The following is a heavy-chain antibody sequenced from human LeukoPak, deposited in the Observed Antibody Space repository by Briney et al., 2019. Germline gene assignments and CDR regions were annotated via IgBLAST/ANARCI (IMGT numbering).Heavy chain of an antibody. CDR1: GYSISSGYY. CDR2: IYHSGST. Sequence: SETLSLTCTVSGYSISSGYYWGWIRQPPGKGLEWIGSIYHSGSTNYSPSLKSRVTLSVDTSKNQFSLRLSSVTAADTAVYYCARRTFGGVIAYWGQGTLVTVPS. V-gene: IGHV4-38-2*02. D-gene: IGHD3-16*02. J-gene: IGHJ4*02. CDR3: ARRTFGGVIAY.